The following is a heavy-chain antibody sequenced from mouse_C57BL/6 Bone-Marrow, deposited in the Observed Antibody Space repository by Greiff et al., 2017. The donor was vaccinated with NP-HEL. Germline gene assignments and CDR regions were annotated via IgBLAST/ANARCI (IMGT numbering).Heavy chain of an antibody. Sequence: QVQLQQSGAELARPGASVKLSCKASGYTFTSYGISWVKQRTGQGLEWIGEIYPRSGNTYYNEKFKGKATLTADKSSSTAYMELRSLTSDDSAVYFGARPTTRGFDYWGQGTTLTVSS. D-gene: IGHD6-1*01. J-gene: IGHJ2*01. CDR3: ARPTTRGFDY. CDR1: GYTFTSYG. V-gene: IGHV1-81*01. CDR2: IYPRSGNT.